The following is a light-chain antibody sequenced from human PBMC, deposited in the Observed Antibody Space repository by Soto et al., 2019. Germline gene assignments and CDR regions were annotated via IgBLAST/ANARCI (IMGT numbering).Light chain of an antibody. J-gene: IGLJ2*01. CDR1: TSNIGSNT. CDR3: AAWDDSLNGVV. CDR2: NFN. Sequence: QSVLTQPPSASGTPGQRVNIFCSGSTSNIGSNTVNWYQQLPRTAPKLLIYNFNQRPSGVPDRFSGSKSGTSASLAISGLQSEDEADYYCAAWDDSLNGVVFGGGTKLTVL. V-gene: IGLV1-44*01.